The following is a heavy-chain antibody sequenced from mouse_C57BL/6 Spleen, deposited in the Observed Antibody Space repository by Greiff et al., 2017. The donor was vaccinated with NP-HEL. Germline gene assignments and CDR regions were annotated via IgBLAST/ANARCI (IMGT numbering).Heavy chain of an antibody. CDR3: ARSALDYAMDY. V-gene: IGHV1-80*01. CDR1: GYAFSSYW. J-gene: IGHJ4*01. D-gene: IGHD6-1*01. Sequence: VQLQQSGAELVKPGASVKISCKASGYAFSSYWMNWVKQRPGKGLEWIGQIYPGDGDTNYNGKFKGKATLNADKSSSTAYMQLISLTSEDSAVYFCARSALDYAMDYWGQGTSVTVSS. CDR2: IYPGDGDT.